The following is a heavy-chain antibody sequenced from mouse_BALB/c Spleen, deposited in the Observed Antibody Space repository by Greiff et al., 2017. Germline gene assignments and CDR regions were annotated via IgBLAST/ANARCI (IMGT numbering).Heavy chain of an antibody. V-gene: IGHV3-6*02. Sequence: EVKLQESGPGLVKPSQSLSLTCSVTGYSITSGYYWNWIRQFPGNKLEWMGYISYDGSNNYNPSLKNRISITRDTSKNQFFLKLNSVTTEDTATYYCARDPLSYAMDYWGQGTSVTVSS. CDR3: ARDPLSYAMDY. J-gene: IGHJ4*01. CDR2: ISYDGSN. CDR1: GYSITSGYY.